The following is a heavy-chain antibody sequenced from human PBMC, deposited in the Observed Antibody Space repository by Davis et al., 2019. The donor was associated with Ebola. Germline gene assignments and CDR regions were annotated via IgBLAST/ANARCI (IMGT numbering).Heavy chain of an antibody. D-gene: IGHD3-3*01. CDR3: ARSRIVFRDDFWSGYLDV. CDR1: GYTLTELS. Sequence: AASVKVSCKVSGYTLTELSMHWVRQAPGKGLEWMGGFDPEDGETIYAQKFQGRVTMTEDTSTDTAYMELSSLRSEDTAVYYCARSRIVFRDDFWSGYLDVWGQGTTVTVSS. CDR2: FDPEDGET. V-gene: IGHV1-24*01. J-gene: IGHJ6*02.